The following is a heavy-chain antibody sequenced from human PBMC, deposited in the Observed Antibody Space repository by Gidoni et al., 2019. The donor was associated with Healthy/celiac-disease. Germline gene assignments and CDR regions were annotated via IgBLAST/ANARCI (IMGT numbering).Heavy chain of an antibody. CDR3: ARGGYCSSTSCQTWGFS. D-gene: IGHD2-2*01. Sequence: QVQLVESGGGVVQPGRSLRLSCAASGFTFSSYGMHWVRQAPGKGLEWVAVIWYDGSNKYYADSVKGRFTISRDNSKNTLYLQMNSLRAEDTAVYYCARGGYCSSTSCQTWGFSWGQGTLVTVSS. V-gene: IGHV3-33*01. J-gene: IGHJ5*02. CDR1: GFTFSSYG. CDR2: IWYDGSNK.